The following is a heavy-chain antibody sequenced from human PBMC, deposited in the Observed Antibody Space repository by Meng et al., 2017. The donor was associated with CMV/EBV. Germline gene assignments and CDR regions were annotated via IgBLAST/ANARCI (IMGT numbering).Heavy chain of an antibody. J-gene: IGHJ5*02. Sequence: SETLSLTCAVYGGSFSGYYWSWIRQPPGKGLEWIGEINHSGSTNYNPSLKSRVTISVDTSKNQFSQKLSSVTAADTAVYYCARGRNDFWSGYGATIVGRWFDPWGQGTLVTVSS. V-gene: IGHV4-34*01. CDR2: INHSGST. CDR3: ARGRNDFWSGYGATIVGRWFDP. D-gene: IGHD3-3*01. CDR1: GGSFSGYY.